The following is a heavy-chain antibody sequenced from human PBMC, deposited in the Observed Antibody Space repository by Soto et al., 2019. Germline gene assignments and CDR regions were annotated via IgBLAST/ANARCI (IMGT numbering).Heavy chain of an antibody. CDR1: GGTFSSYT. J-gene: IGHJ4*02. V-gene: IGHV1-69*08. CDR3: ARDSAPYDILTGYYDY. Sequence: QVQLVQSGAEVKKPGSSVKVSCKASGGTFSSYTISWVRQAPGQGLEWMGRIIPILGIANYAQKFQGRVTITADKSTSTAYMELSSLRSEDTAVSYCARDSAPYDILTGYYDYWGQGTLVTVSS. CDR2: IIPILGIA. D-gene: IGHD3-9*01.